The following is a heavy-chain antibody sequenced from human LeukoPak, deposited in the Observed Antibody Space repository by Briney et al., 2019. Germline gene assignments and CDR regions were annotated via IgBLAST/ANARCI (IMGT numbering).Heavy chain of an antibody. CDR2: ISGGGGST. CDR1: GLTFSSYA. V-gene: IGHV3-23*01. J-gene: IGHJ4*02. CDR3: AKTHYDILTGYSD. D-gene: IGHD3-9*01. Sequence: GGSLRLSCAASGLTFSSYAMSWVRQAPGKGLEWVSAISGGGGSTYYADSVKGRFTISRDNSKNTLYLQMKSLRAEDTAVYYCAKTHYDILTGYSDWGQGTRVTVSS.